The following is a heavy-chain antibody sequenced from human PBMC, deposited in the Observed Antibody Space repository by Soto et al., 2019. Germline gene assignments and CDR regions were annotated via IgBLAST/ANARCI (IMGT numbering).Heavy chain of an antibody. CDR1: GFTFGDYA. D-gene: IGHD1-1*01. V-gene: IGHV3-49*03. J-gene: IGHJ6*02. Sequence: SLRLSCATSGFTFGDYAMSWFRQAPGKGLEWVGYVRTKAQGGTRQYAASVQGRFTMSRDDSKDIAYLQMDSLKIEDSAVYYCTRDTGLRSHYRGLDVWGQGTTVTVYS. CDR3: TRDTGLRSHYRGLDV. CDR2: VRTKAQGGTR.